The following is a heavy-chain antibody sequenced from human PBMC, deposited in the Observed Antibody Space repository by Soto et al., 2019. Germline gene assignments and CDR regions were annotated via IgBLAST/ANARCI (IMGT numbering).Heavy chain of an antibody. Sequence: ASVKVSCKASGYTFTGYYLHWVRQAPGQGLEWMGWVNPVSGDTNYAQKFQDRVIMTRDRSITTVHMELSRLRSDDTAVYYCAREEGFRITMDRGRWFDPWGQGTLVTVSS. J-gene: IGHJ5*02. CDR3: AREEGFRITMDRGRWFDP. CDR1: GYTFTGYY. CDR2: VNPVSGDT. V-gene: IGHV1-2*02. D-gene: IGHD3-10*01.